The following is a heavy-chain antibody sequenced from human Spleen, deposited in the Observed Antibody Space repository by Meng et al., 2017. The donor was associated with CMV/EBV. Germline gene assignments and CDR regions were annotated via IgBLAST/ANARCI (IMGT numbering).Heavy chain of an antibody. CDR3: ARGHIYGSGRVSDY. J-gene: IGHJ4*02. V-gene: IGHV4-61*01. CDR1: GGSVSSGSYY. D-gene: IGHD3-10*01. CDR2: MYYSGST. Sequence: SGGSVSSGSYYWSWMRQPPGKGLEWIGYMYYSGSTNYNPSLKSRVTISADTSKNQFSLRPSSVTAADTAVYYCARGHIYGSGRVSDYWGQGTLVTVSS.